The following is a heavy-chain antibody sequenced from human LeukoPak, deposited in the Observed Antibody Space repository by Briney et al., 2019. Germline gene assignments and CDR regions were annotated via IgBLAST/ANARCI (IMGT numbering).Heavy chain of an antibody. CDR2: ISAYNGNT. CDR1: GYTFTGYY. V-gene: IGHV1-18*04. Sequence: ASVKVSCKASGYTFTGYYMHWVRQAPGQGLEWMGWISAYNGNTNYAQKLQGRVTMTTDTSTSTAYMELRSLRSDDTAVYYCARAKYSSSWDGAFDIWGQGTMVTVSS. CDR3: ARAKYSSSWDGAFDI. J-gene: IGHJ3*02. D-gene: IGHD6-13*01.